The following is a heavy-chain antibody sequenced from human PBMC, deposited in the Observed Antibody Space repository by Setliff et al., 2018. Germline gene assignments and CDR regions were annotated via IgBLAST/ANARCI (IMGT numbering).Heavy chain of an antibody. D-gene: IGHD2-15*01. CDR1: GFTFSNYE. J-gene: IGHJ4*02. CDR3: ARTCSGSGCYAGLES. V-gene: IGHV3-48*03. CDR2: INSGGSLI. Sequence: LSLTCAASGFTFSNYEMNWVRQAPGKGLEWVSYINSGGSLIYYADSVKGRFTISRDNARNSLYLQMNSLRPEDTAVYYCARTCSGSGCYAGLESWGQGTPVTVSS.